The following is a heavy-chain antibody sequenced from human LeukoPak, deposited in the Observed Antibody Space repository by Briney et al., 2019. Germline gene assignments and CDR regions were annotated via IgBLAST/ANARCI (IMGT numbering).Heavy chain of an antibody. J-gene: IGHJ4*02. V-gene: IGHV3-74*01. CDR3: ARGISSSSWYSNFDY. CDR1: GFTFSSYW. D-gene: IGHD6-13*01. CDR2: INSDGSST. Sequence: GGSLRLSCAASGFTFSSYWMHWVRQAPGKGLVWVSRINSDGSSTSYADSVKGRFTISRDNAKNTLYLQMNSLRAEDTAVYYCARGISSSSWYSNFDYWGQGTLVTVSS.